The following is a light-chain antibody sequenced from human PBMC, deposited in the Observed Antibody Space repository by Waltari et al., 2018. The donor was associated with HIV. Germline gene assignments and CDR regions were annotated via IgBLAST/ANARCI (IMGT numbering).Light chain of an antibody. J-gene: IGLJ3*02. Sequence: QSVLTQPPSVSGAPGQSVTISCTGSSSNIGAGYDVHWYQQCPRRAPKLLLYGNNNRPSGCPDRFAASKFGASVYLAITGLQPDDEADYYCQSYDTSLSARVFGGGTKLTVL. V-gene: IGLV1-40*01. CDR2: GNN. CDR1: SSNIGAGYD. CDR3: QSYDTSLSARV.